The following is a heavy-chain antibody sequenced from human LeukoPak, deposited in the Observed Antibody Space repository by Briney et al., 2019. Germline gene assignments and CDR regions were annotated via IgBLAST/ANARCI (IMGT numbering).Heavy chain of an antibody. CDR3: ARGSYYGSGSLDNFDY. V-gene: IGHV3-7*03. CDR2: IKQDGSEK. Sequence: GGSLRLSCAASGFTFSSYWMSWVRQAPGKGLEWVANIKQDGSEKYYVDSVEGRFTISRDNAKNSLYLQMNSLRAEDTALHYCARGSYYGSGSLDNFDYWGQGTLVTVSS. CDR1: GFTFSSYW. D-gene: IGHD3-10*01. J-gene: IGHJ4*02.